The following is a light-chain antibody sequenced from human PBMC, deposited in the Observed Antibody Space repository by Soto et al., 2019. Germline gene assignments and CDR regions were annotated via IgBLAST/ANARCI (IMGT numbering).Light chain of an antibody. CDR2: EVS. CDR1: SSDIGAYNS. V-gene: IGLV2-14*01. J-gene: IGLJ3*02. CDR3: SSYTSTGAWV. Sequence: QSALAQPASVSGSPGQSITISCSGTSSDIGAYNSVSWYQQHPGQVPQLMIYEVSNRPSGVSHRFSGSKSGNTASLTISGLQPEDESDYYCSSYTSTGAWVFGGGTKLTVL.